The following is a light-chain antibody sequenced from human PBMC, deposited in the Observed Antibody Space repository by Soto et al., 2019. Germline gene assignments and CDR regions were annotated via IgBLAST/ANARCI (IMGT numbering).Light chain of an antibody. CDR1: SGHSSYA. CDR3: QTWGTGPWV. Sequence: QLVLTQSPSASASLGASVKLICTLSSGHSSYAIAWHQQQPEKGPRYLMKLNSDGSHSKGDGIPDRFSGSSSGAERYLTISSLQSEDEADYYCQTWGTGPWVFGGGTKVTVL. CDR2: LNSDGSH. J-gene: IGLJ3*02. V-gene: IGLV4-69*01.